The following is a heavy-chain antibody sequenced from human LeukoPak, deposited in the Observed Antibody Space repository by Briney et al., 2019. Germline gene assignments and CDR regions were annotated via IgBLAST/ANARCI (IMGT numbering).Heavy chain of an antibody. CDR1: GYTFTSYG. CDR2: INTNTGNP. D-gene: IGHD1-14*01. J-gene: IGHJ4*02. V-gene: IGHV7-4-1*02. CDR3: ARKKVEPDRYFDY. Sequence: ASVKVSCKASGYTFTSYGISWVRQAPGQGLELMGWINTNTGNPTYAQDFTGRFVFSLDTSVSTAYPQISSLKSEDTAVYYCARKKVEPDRYFDYWGQGTLVTVSS.